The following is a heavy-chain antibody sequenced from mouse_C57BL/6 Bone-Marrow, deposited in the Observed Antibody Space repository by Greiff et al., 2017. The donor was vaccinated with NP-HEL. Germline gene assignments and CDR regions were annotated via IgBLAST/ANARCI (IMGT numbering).Heavy chain of an antibody. J-gene: IGHJ2*01. CDR2: INPNYGTT. CDR1: GYSFTDYN. Sequence: EVQLQESGPELVKPGASVKISCKASGYSFTDYNMNWVKQSNGKSLEWIGVINPNYGTTSYNQKFKGKATFTVDQSSSTAYMQLNSLPSEDSAVYYGARSIYYDPLFDYWGQGTTLTVSS. D-gene: IGHD2-4*01. V-gene: IGHV1-39*01. CDR3: ARSIYYDPLFDY.